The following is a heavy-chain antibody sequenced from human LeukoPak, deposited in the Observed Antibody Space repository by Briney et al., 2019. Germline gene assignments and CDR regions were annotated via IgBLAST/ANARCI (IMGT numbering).Heavy chain of an antibody. J-gene: IGHJ5*02. CDR3: ARNYGDTAGYWFDP. D-gene: IGHD4-17*01. CDR1: GGSISSYY. CDR2: IYYSGST. V-gene: IGHV4-59*01. Sequence: SETLSLTCTVSGGSISSYYWSWIRQPPGKGLEWIGYIYYSGSTNYNPSLKSRVTISVGTSKNQFSLKLSSVTAADTAVYYCARNYGDTAGYWFDPWGQGTLVTVSS.